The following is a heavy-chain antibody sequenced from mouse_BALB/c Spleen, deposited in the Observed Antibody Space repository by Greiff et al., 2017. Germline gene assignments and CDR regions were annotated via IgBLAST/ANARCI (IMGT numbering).Heavy chain of an antibody. J-gene: IGHJ4*01. CDR2: IYPGNSDT. D-gene: IGHD6-1*01. V-gene: IGHV1-5*01. CDR3: TRSADPYYYAMDY. CDR1: GYTFTSYW. Sequence: VQLQQSGTVLARPGASVKMSCKASGYTFTSYWMHWVKQRPGQGLEWIGAIYPGNSDTSYNQKFKGKAKLTAVTSTSTAYMELSSLTNEDSAVYYCTRSADPYYYAMDYWGQGTSVTVSS.